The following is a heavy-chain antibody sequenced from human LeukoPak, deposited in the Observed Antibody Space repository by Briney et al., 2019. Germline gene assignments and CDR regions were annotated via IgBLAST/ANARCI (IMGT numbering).Heavy chain of an antibody. CDR3: AKDQYQPLFILGY. CDR2: IKQDGSEK. D-gene: IGHD2-2*01. CDR1: GFTFSSYW. Sequence: GGSLRLSCAASGFTFSSYWMSWVRQAPGKGLEWVANIKQDGSEKYYVDSVKGRFTISRDNAKNSLYLQMNSLRAEDTAVYYCAKDQYQPLFILGYWGQGTLVTVSS. V-gene: IGHV3-7*01. J-gene: IGHJ4*02.